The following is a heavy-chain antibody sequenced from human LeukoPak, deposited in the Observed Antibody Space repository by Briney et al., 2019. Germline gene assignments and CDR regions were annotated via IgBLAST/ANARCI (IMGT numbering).Heavy chain of an antibody. J-gene: IGHJ4*02. V-gene: IGHV1-18*01. D-gene: IGHD6-13*01. Sequence: GASVKVSCKASDYTFTSYGISWVRQAPGQGLEWMGWISPYGDNTNYAQNLQGRVTMTTDTSTSTAYMELRSLTSDDTAMYYCARGGPFSIAAARVYYFDYWGQGTLVTVSS. CDR3: ARGGPFSIAAARVYYFDY. CDR1: DYTFTSYG. CDR2: ISPYGDNT.